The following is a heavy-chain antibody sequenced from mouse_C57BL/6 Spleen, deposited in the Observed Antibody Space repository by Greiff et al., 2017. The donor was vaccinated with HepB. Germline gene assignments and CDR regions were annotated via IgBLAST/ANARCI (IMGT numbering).Heavy chain of an antibody. J-gene: IGHJ3*01. CDR3: AGGIYDGYWGFAY. D-gene: IGHD2-3*01. CDR1: GYTFTDYY. Sequence: EVQLQQSGPVLVKPGASVKMSCKASGYTFTDYYMNWVKQSHGKSLEWIGVINPYNGGTSYNQKFKGKATLTVDKSSSTAYMGLNSLTAEDSAVYYCAGGIYDGYWGFAYWGQGTLVTVSA. CDR2: INPYNGGT. V-gene: IGHV1-19*01.